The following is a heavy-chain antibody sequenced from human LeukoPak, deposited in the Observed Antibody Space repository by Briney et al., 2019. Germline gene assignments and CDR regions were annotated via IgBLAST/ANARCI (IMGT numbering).Heavy chain of an antibody. J-gene: IGHJ4*02. V-gene: IGHV3-48*04. Sequence: GGSLRLSCAASGFTFSSYSMNWVRQAPGKGLEWVSYISSSGSTIYYADSVKGRFTISRDNAKNSLYLQMNSLRAEDTAVYYCARDNDYGDYGGGYWGQGTLVTVSS. D-gene: IGHD4-17*01. CDR1: GFTFSSYS. CDR3: ARDNDYGDYGGGY. CDR2: ISSSGSTI.